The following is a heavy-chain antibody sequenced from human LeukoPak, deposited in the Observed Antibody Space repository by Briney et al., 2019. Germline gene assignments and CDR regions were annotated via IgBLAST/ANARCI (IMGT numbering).Heavy chain of an antibody. D-gene: IGHD6-13*01. CDR3: ARGAGAAGLGY. CDR1: GGSISSYY. CDR2: IYYSGST. J-gene: IGHJ4*02. V-gene: IGHV4-59*01. Sequence: PSETLSLTCTVSGGSISSYYWSWIRQPPGKGLEWIGYIYYSGSTNYNPSLKSRVTISVDTSKNQFSLKLSSVTAADTAVYYCARGAGAAGLGYWGQGTLVTVSS.